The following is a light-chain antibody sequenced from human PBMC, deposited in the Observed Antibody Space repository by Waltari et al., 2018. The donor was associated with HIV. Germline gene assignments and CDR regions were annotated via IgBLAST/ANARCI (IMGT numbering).Light chain of an antibody. J-gene: IGLJ1*01. CDR2: KNI. CDR1: SSHLGNAN. V-gene: IGLV1-47*01. Sequence: QSVLTQPPSASGTPGPRVTIPCSGSSSHLGNANVYWYQQLPGTTPKLLIYKNIQRPSGVPDRFAGSKSGTSAYLAISGLRSEDEADYYCVGWDASLSAYVFGAGTKVTVL. CDR3: VGWDASLSAYV.